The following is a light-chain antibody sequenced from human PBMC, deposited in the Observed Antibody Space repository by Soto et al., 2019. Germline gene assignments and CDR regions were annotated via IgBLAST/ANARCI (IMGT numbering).Light chain of an antibody. Sequence: EMVLTQSPGTLSLSPGERATLSCRASQSVSSSFLAWYQQKPGQAPRLLIYGASSRATGIPDRFSGSGSGTDFSLTISRLEPEDSAVYYCQQYGRSPLTFGGGTKVEI. CDR2: GAS. J-gene: IGKJ4*01. V-gene: IGKV3-20*01. CDR1: QSVSSSF. CDR3: QQYGRSPLT.